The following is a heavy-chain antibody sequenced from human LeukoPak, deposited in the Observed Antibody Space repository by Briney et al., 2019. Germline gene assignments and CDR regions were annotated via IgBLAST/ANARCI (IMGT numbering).Heavy chain of an antibody. V-gene: IGHV4-39*01. CDR3: ARLPGYSSSWYYFDY. Sequence: SETLSLTCTVSGGSISSYYWGWIRQPPGKGLEWIGSIYYSGSTYYNPSLKSRVTISVDTSKNQFSLKLSSVTAADTAVYYCARLPGYSSSWYYFDYWGQGTLVTVSS. CDR2: IYYSGST. D-gene: IGHD6-13*01. J-gene: IGHJ4*02. CDR1: GGSISSYY.